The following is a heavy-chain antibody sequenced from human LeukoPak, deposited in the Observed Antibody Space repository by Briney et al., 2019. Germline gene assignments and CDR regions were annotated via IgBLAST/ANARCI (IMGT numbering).Heavy chain of an antibody. Sequence: GGSLRLSCAASGFTFNNAWLSGVRQAPKKGLEWVGRIKSKTDGGTTDYAAPVKGRFTISRDDSKNALYLQMNGLKTEDTAVYYCISHTREWSFDYWGQGTLVTVSS. J-gene: IGHJ4*02. CDR3: ISHTREWSFDY. CDR2: IKSKTDGGTT. D-gene: IGHD3-3*01. CDR1: GFTFNNAW. V-gene: IGHV3-15*01.